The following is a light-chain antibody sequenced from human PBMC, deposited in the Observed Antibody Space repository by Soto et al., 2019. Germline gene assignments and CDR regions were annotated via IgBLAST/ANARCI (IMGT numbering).Light chain of an antibody. V-gene: IGKV1-12*01. Sequence: DIQMTQSPSSVSASVGDRVTITCRASQGISSWLAWYQHHPGKPPKLLIYAATNWLSGAPARFSGSGSGTDFTLTISSRQPEDFATYYCQPANSFPLTFGGGTNVEIK. CDR1: QGISSW. J-gene: IGKJ4*02. CDR3: QPANSFPLT. CDR2: AAT.